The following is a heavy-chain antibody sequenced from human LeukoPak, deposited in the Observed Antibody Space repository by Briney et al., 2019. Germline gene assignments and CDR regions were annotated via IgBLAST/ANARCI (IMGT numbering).Heavy chain of an antibody. CDR2: THYSGSN. Sequence: SETLSLTCTVSGDSISSYYWSWIRQPPGKGLQWIGYTHYSGSNKYNPSLKSRVTISIDTSKNQFSLKLSSVTAADTAVCYCARVLNSGYSDYWGQGTLVTVSS. J-gene: IGHJ4*02. V-gene: IGHV4-59*01. CDR1: GDSISSYY. D-gene: IGHD1-26*01. CDR3: ARVLNSGYSDY.